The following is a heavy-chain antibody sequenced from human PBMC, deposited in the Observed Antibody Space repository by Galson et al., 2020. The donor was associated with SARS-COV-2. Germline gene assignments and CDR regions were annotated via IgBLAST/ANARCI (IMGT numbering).Heavy chain of an antibody. J-gene: IGHJ4*02. CDR2: MNPNSGNT. D-gene: IGHD2-8*02. CDR1: RYTFINYD. Sequence: ASVRVSCKASRYTFINYDINWVRPAPGQGPEWVGWMNPNSGNTVYAQKFQGRVSMTRDKSITTAYMDLNGLRPEDTAVYYCARYPTGVSADSWCQGTLATVSS. V-gene: IGHV1-8*01. CDR3: ARYPTGVSADS.